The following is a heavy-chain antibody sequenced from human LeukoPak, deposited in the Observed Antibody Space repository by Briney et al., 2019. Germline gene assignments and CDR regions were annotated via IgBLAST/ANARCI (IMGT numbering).Heavy chain of an antibody. D-gene: IGHD1-26*01. CDR2: IIPILGIA. CDR1: GGTFSSYT. Sequence: SVKVSCKASGGTFSSYTISWVRQDPGQGLSLMEMIIPILGIANYAQKFQGRVTITADKSTSTAYMELSSLRSEDTAVYYCARENGGSYPGAFDIWGQGTMVTVSS. V-gene: IGHV1-69*04. J-gene: IGHJ3*02. CDR3: ARENGGSYPGAFDI.